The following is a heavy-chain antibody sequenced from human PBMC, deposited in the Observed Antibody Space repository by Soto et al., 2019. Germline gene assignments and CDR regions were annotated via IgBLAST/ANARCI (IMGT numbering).Heavy chain of an antibody. CDR2: ISYDGQTK. CDR1: GFAFSAYA. CDR3: ARSVGSYLSLPGDFDS. D-gene: IGHD3-10*01. J-gene: IGHJ4*02. V-gene: IGHV3-30*04. Sequence: GGSLRLSCAASGFAFSAYAMHWVRQAPGKGLEWVSFISYDGQTKTSADFVKGRFTISRDDSQSTLYLELSGLRAEDTALYFCARSVGSYLSLPGDFDSWGQGTLVTVSS.